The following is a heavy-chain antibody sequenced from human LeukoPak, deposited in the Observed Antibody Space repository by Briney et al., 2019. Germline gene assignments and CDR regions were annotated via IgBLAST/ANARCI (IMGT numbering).Heavy chain of an antibody. CDR3: AREDLGDGYKKGFDY. CDR2: ISYDGSNK. V-gene: IGHV3-30-3*01. J-gene: IGHJ4*02. Sequence: GRSLRLSCAASGFTFSSYAMHWVRQAPGKGLEWVAVISYDGSNKYYADSVKGRFTISRDNSKNTLYLQMNSLRAEDTAVYYCAREDLGDGYKKGFDYWGQGTLVTVSS. CDR1: GFTFSSYA. D-gene: IGHD5-24*01.